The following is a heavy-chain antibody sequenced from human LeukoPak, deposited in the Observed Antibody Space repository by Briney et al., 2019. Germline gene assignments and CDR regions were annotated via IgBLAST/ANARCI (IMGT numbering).Heavy chain of an antibody. D-gene: IGHD5-18*01. CDR3: ARDGTGYSYGYTGDYEYGMDV. CDR2: ISGSGGST. Sequence: PGGSLRLPCAASGFTFSSYAMSWVRQAPGKGLEWVSAISGSGGSTYYADSVKGRFTISRDNSKNTLYLQMNSLRAEDTAVYYCARDGTGYSYGYTGDYEYGMDVWGQGAMVTVSS. CDR1: GFTFSSYA. V-gene: IGHV3-23*01. J-gene: IGHJ6*02.